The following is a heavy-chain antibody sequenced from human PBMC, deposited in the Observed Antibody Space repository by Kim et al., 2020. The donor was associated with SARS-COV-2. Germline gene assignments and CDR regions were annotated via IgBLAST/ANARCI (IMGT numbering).Heavy chain of an antibody. CDR3: ARDIWSYLPIYYFDY. V-gene: IGHV3-7*01. D-gene: IGHD1-26*01. J-gene: IGHJ4*02. CDR1: GFTFSSYW. CDR2: IKQDGSEK. Sequence: GGSLRLSCAASGFTFSSYWMSWVRQAPGKGLEWVANIKQDGSEKYYVDSVKGRFTISRDNAKNSLYLQMNSLRAEDTAVYYCARDIWSYLPIYYFDYWGQGTLVTVSS.